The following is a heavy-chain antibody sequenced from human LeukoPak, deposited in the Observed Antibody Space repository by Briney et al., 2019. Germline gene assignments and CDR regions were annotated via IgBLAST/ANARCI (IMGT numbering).Heavy chain of an antibody. CDR1: GYHFTSYW. Sequence: GEALQISFKGSGYHFTSYWIGWGRPRPGKGLGWMGIIYPGESDTRYSPSFQGQVTISSDKSISTAYLQWSSLKASDTAMYYCARLPYYYGSGSFSYYFDYWGQGTLVTVSS. D-gene: IGHD3-10*01. CDR2: IYPGESDT. J-gene: IGHJ4*02. CDR3: ARLPYYYGSGSFSYYFDY. V-gene: IGHV5-51*01.